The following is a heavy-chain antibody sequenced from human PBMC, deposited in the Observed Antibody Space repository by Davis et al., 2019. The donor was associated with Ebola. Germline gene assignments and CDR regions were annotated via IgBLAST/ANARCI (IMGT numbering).Heavy chain of an antibody. D-gene: IGHD1-26*01. Sequence: PGGSLRLSCAASGFTSSTYAMGWVRQAPGKGLEWVSDISSGGGAPYYADSVKGRFTTFRDNPKNTLYLQMNSLRADDTAVYYCAKQRGVGAIDYDYWGRGTVVTVSS. J-gene: IGHJ4*02. CDR2: ISSGGGAP. CDR1: GFTSSTYA. V-gene: IGHV3-23*01. CDR3: AKQRGVGAIDYDY.